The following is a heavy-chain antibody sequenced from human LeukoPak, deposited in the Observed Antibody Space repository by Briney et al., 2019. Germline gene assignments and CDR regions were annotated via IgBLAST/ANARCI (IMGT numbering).Heavy chain of an antibody. V-gene: IGHV3-23*01. J-gene: IGHJ4*02. Sequence: GGSLRLSCAASGFTFSSFAMTWVRQAPGKGLDWVSNINDSGRRKYLVDSVQGRFTISRDNAKDTVYLQMYNLRAEDTAVYYCAIFGKNGWDIDCWGQGTLVTVAS. CDR3: AIFGKNGWDIDC. CDR2: INDSGRRK. CDR1: GFTFSSFA. D-gene: IGHD1-26*01.